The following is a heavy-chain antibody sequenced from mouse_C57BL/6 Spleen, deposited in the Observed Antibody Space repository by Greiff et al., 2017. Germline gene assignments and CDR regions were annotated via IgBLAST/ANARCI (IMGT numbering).Heavy chain of an antibody. V-gene: IGHV1-82*01. J-gene: IGHJ1*03. CDR1: GYAFSSSW. CDR3: ARGSYDGYTRYFEV. D-gene: IGHD2-3*01. CDR2: IYPGDGDT. Sequence: QVQLKESGPELVKPGASVKISCKASGYAFSSSWMNWVKQRPGKGLEWIGRIYPGDGDTNYNGKFKGKATLTADKSSSTAYMQLSSLTSEVSAVYFCARGSYDGYTRYFEVWGTGTTVTGSS.